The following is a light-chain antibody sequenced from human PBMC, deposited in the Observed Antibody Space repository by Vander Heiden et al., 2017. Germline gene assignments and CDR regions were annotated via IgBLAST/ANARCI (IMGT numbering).Light chain of an antibody. V-gene: IGKV3-20*01. CDR2: GAS. Sequence: EMVLTQSPGTLSLSPGERATLSCRASQSVIISYLAWYQQKPGQAPRVLIYGASNRATGIPDRFSGSGVGTDFTLTISRLEPEDLAVYYCQHYATSPPMYTFGQGTKLEIK. J-gene: IGKJ2*01. CDR1: QSVIISY. CDR3: QHYATSPPMYT.